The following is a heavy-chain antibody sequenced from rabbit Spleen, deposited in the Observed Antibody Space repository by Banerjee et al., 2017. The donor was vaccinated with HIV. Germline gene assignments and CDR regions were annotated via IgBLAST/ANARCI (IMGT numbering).Heavy chain of an antibody. CDR3: ARDTSSSFSSYGMDL. J-gene: IGHJ6*01. V-gene: IGHV1S40*01. Sequence: QSLEESGGDLVKPGASLTLTCTASGVSFSSSSYMCWVRQAPGKGLEWIVCIDSGSSGFTYFATWAKGRFTCPKTSSTAVTLQMTRLTAADTATYFCARDTSSSFSSYGMDLWGQGTLVTVS. CDR2: IDSGSSGFT. CDR1: GVSFSSSSY. D-gene: IGHD1-1*01.